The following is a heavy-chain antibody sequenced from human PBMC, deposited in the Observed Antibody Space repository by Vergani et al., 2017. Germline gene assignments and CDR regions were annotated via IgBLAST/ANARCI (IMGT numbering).Heavy chain of an antibody. J-gene: IGHJ4*02. CDR1: GGSFSGYY. CDR2: INHSGST. Sequence: QAQLQQWGAGLLKPWETLSLTCAAYGGSFSGYYWRWIRQPPGTGLEWVGEINHSGSTNYNPSLKCRVTISVDTSKNQFSLKLSSVTAADTAVYSCARLYEFWGGYSYFDYGGEGTLVTVSS. CDR3: ARLYEFWGGYSYFDY. V-gene: IGHV4-34*01. D-gene: IGHD3-3*01.